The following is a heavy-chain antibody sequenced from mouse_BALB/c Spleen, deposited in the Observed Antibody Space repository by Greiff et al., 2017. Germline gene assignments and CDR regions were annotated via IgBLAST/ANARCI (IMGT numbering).Heavy chain of an antibody. CDR2: ISSGGST. CDR1: GFTFSSYA. J-gene: IGHJ4*01. Sequence: EVQLVESGGGLVKPGGSLKLSCAASGFTFSSYAMSWVRQTPEKRLEWVASISSGGSTYYPDSVKGRFTISRDNARNILYLQMSSLRSEDTAMYYCARWLQRAMDYWGQGTSVTVSS. D-gene: IGHD2-2*01. V-gene: IGHV5-6-5*01. CDR3: ARWLQRAMDY.